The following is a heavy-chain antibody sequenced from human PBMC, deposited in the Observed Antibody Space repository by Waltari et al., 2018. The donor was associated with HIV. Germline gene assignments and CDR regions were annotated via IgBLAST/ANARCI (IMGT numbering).Heavy chain of an antibody. D-gene: IGHD6-13*01. J-gene: IGHJ5*02. Sequence: QVQLVQSGAEVKKPGASVKVSCKVSGYTLTELSMHWVRQAPGKGLEWMGGFDPEDGETIYAQKFQGRVTMTEDTSTDTAYMELSSLRSEDTAVYYCATWPIAAAGIYPYRRDRNWFDPWGQGTLVTVSS. CDR3: ATWPIAAAGIYPYRRDRNWFDP. CDR2: FDPEDGET. V-gene: IGHV1-24*01. CDR1: GYTLTELS.